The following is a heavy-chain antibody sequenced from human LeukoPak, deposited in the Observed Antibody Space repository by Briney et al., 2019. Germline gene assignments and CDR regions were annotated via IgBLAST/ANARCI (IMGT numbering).Heavy chain of an antibody. V-gene: IGHV3-7*01. CDR2: VKQDVSEK. CDR3: VRGPPCGLRSDFFDY. CDR1: GFTFSSHW. D-gene: IGHD3-10*01. Sequence: GGSLRLSCAASGFTFSSHWMTWVRQAPGKGLEWVASVKQDVSEKYYVDSVKGRFTISRDNAKNSLYLQMNSLRVEDTAVYYCVRGPPCGLRSDFFDYWGQGTLVTVSS. J-gene: IGHJ4*02.